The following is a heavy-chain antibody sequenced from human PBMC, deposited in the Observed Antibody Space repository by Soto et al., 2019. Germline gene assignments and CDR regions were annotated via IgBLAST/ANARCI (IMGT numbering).Heavy chain of an antibody. D-gene: IGHD4-17*01. J-gene: IGHJ4*02. V-gene: IGHV4-39*02. CDR3: AREEGDYGDYDVPVY. CDR1: GGSISSSSYY. CDR2: IYYSGNT. Sequence: QLQLQESGTGLVKPSETLSLTCTVSGGSISSSSYYWGWIRHPPGKGLERIGSIYYSGNTYYNPSLKSRVIISVDTSTNQFSMQRSYVTAAYTAVYYCAREEGDYGDYDVPVYCGQGTLVTVSP.